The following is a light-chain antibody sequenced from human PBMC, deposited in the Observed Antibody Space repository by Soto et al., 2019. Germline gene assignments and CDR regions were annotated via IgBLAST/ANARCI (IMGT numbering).Light chain of an antibody. J-gene: IGLJ1*01. V-gene: IGLV2-8*01. Sequence: QSVLTQPPSASGSPGQSVTISCTGTSSDVGGYNYVSWYQQHPGKAPKLMIYEVSKRPSGVPDRFSGSKSGNTASLTVSGPQAEDEADYYCSSYAGSLYVFGTGTKVTV. CDR2: EVS. CDR3: SSYAGSLYV. CDR1: SSDVGGYNY.